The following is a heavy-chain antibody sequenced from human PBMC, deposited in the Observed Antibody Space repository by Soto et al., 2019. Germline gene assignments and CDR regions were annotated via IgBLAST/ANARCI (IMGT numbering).Heavy chain of an antibody. CDR1: GFSFSNNW. CDR2: IDGDGSNI. Sequence: EVQLVESGGGLVQPGGSLRLSCAASGFSFSNNWMHWVRQAPGKGLVWVARIDGDGSNIGYSASVRGRFTISRDNAKSTLYLQMNSLRGDDTALYYCVRNSHGDDWGQGTRVTVSP. D-gene: IGHD1-26*01. CDR3: VRNSHGDD. V-gene: IGHV3-74*01. J-gene: IGHJ4*02.